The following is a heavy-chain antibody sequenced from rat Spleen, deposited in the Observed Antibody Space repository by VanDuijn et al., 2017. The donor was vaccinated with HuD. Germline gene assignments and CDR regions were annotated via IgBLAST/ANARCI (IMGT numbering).Heavy chain of an antibody. V-gene: IGHV5-25*01. Sequence: EVQLVESGGGLVQPGRSLKLSCAASGFTFSSFPMAWVRQAPKKGLEWVASISSGGGGTYYPDSVKGRFTISRDNAKSILYLQMDSLRSEDTASYYCASLMYTPDYLGVMDVWGQGASVTVSS. J-gene: IGHJ4*01. CDR3: ASLMYTPDYLGVMDV. D-gene: IGHD1-6*01. CDR1: GFTFSSFP. CDR2: ISSGGGGT.